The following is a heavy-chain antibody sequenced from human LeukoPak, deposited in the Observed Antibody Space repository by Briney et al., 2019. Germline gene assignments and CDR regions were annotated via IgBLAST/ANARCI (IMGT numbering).Heavy chain of an antibody. V-gene: IGHV3-48*03. D-gene: IGHD5-18*01. CDR2: ISSSGSPI. Sequence: GSLRLSCAASGFTFSSYEMNWVRQAPGKGLEWVSYISSSGSPIYYADSVKGRFTISRDNAKSSLYLQMNSLRAEDTAVYYCARGVGYTYVAPYYCDSWGQGTLVTVSS. CDR1: GFTFSSYE. CDR3: ARGVGYTYVAPYYCDS. J-gene: IGHJ4*02.